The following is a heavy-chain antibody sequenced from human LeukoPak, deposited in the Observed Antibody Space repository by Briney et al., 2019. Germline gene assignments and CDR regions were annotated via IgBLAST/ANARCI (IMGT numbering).Heavy chain of an antibody. CDR1: GFTFSSYA. V-gene: IGHV3-23*01. J-gene: IGHJ4*02. Sequence: GGSLRLSCAASGFTFSSYAMSWVRQAPGKGLEWVSAISGSGGSTYYADSVKGRFTISRDNSKNTLYLQMNSLRAEDTAVYYCAKLTFDVVVVAAGQYFDYWGQGTLVTVSS. CDR2: ISGSGGST. CDR3: AKLTFDVVVVAAGQYFDY. D-gene: IGHD2-15*01.